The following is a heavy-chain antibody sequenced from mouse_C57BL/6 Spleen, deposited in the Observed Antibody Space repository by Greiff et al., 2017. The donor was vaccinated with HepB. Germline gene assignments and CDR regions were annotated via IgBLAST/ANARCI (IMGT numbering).Heavy chain of an antibody. CDR2: ISSGSSTI. CDR3: GNSNPLDY. D-gene: IGHD2-5*01. Sequence: DVQLVESGGGLVKPGGSLKLSCAASGFTFSDYGMHWVRQAPEKGLEWVAYISSGSSTIYYADTVKGRFTISIDNAKNTLFLQMTSLRSEDTAFYYCGNSNPLDYWGQGTTLTVSS. V-gene: IGHV5-17*01. J-gene: IGHJ2*01. CDR1: GFTFSDYG.